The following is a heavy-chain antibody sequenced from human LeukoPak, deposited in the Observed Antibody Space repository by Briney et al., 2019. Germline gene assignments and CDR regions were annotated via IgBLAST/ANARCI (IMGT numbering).Heavy chain of an antibody. CDR2: ISSTSTDI. J-gene: IGHJ3*02. D-gene: IGHD1-1*01. Sequence: GGSLRLSCTASGFTFSNHGMNWVRQAPGKGLEWISYISSTSTDIYYVDSVKGRFTISRDNAKNSLYLQMNSLRAEDTALYYCAKDERGTVMSAFDIWGQGTMVTVSS. V-gene: IGHV3-21*05. CDR1: GFTFSNHG. CDR3: AKDERGTVMSAFDI.